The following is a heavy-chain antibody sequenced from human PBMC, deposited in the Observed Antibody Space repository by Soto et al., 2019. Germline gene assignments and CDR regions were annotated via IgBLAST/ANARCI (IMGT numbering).Heavy chain of an antibody. CDR1: DFDFSNYE. D-gene: IGHD3-16*01. J-gene: IGHJ4*02. CDR3: AKNRELYYDGSRAHDS. Sequence: VQLVESGGGVVQPGRSLRLSCAASDFDFSNYEMNWVRQAPGKGLEWVSYISSGGRIRYYADSVKGRFTISRDNAKNSLYLQMNSLRAEDAAIYYCAKNRELYYDGSRAHDSWGQGTLVTVSS. V-gene: IGHV3-48*03. CDR2: ISSGGRIR.